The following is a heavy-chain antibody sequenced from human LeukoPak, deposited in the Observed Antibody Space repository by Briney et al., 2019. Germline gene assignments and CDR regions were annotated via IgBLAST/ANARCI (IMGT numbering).Heavy chain of an antibody. CDR2: ISSSSSYI. CDR3: ARVHSHYAFDI. V-gene: IGHV3-21*01. Sequence: GGSLRLSCAVSGFTFSSYSMNWVRQAPGKGLEWVSSISSSSSYIYYADSVKGRFTISRDNAKNSLYLQMNSLRAEDTAVYYCARVHSHYAFDIWGQGTMVTVSS. CDR1: GFTFSSYS. D-gene: IGHD6-13*01. J-gene: IGHJ3*02.